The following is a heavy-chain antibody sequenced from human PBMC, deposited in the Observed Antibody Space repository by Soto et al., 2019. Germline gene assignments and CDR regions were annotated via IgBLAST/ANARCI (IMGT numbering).Heavy chain of an antibody. CDR1: GGTFSSYA. CDR2: IIPIFGTA. CDR3: ARGRLGYCSSTSCRLYYYYGMDV. J-gene: IGHJ6*02. D-gene: IGHD2-2*01. Sequence: GASVKVSCKASGGTFSSYAISWVRQAPGQGLEWMGGIIPIFGTANYAQKFQGRVTITADESTSTAYMELSSLRSEDTAVYYCARGRLGYCSSTSCRLYYYYGMDVWGQGTTVTVSS. V-gene: IGHV1-69*13.